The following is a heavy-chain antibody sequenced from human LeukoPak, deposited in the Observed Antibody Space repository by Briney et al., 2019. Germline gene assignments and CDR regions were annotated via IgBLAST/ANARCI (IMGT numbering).Heavy chain of an antibody. D-gene: IGHD3-3*01. CDR3: ANXFXATYYXXXSGXHYPSLGWFDP. J-gene: IGHJ5*02. CDR1: GGSISSSSYY. V-gene: IGHV4-39*01. CDR2: IYYSGST. Sequence: PSETLSLTCTVSGGSISSSSYYWGWIRQPPGKGLEWIGSIYYSGSTYYNPSLKSRVTISVDTSKNQFSLKLSSVTAADTAVYYCANXFXATYYXXXSGXHYPSLGWFDPWGQGTLVTVSS.